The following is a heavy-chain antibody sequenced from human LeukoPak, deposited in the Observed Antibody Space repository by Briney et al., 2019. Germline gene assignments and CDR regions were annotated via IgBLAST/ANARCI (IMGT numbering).Heavy chain of an antibody. CDR2: ISHSGRT. J-gene: IGHJ4*02. D-gene: IGHD1-26*01. V-gene: IGHV4-59*08. CDR3: ARHPGGTFSWDY. Sequence: PSETLPLTCSVSGGSISPYVWSWIRQPPGKGLEWIAYISHSGRTKYNPSLKSRVSIAVDTSKNQFSLRLSSVTAADTAVYYCARHPGGTFSWDYWGQGTLVTVSS. CDR1: GGSISPYV.